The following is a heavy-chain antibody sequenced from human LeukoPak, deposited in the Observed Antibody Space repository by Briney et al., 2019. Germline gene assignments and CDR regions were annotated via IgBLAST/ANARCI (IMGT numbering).Heavy chain of an antibody. CDR3: AKRSGYTTGWFFDF. CDR2: ISGSGDNT. V-gene: IGHV3-23*01. CDR1: GFSFSSYA. J-gene: IGHJ4*02. Sequence: GGSLKLSCAASGFSFSSYAMGWVRQAPGKGLEWVSSISGSGDNTYYAESVKGRFTISRDNSKNTLFLQMNSLRAEDTAVFYCAKRSGYTTGWFFDFWGQGTLVTVSS. D-gene: IGHD6-19*01.